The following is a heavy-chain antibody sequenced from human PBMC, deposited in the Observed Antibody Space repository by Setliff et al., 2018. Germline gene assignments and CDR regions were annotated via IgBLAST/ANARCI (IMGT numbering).Heavy chain of an antibody. CDR3: ARAAVTSGARADYFDN. V-gene: IGHV4-31*03. J-gene: IGHJ4*02. CDR2: IYYSGNT. D-gene: IGHD4-17*01. CDR1: GGSISSGGYY. Sequence: PSETLSLTCTVSGGSISSGGYYWSWIRQHPGKGLEWIGYIYYSGNTYYNPSLKSRVTISVDTSKNQFSLKLTSVTAADAAVYYCARAAVTSGARADYFDNWGRGTLVTVSS.